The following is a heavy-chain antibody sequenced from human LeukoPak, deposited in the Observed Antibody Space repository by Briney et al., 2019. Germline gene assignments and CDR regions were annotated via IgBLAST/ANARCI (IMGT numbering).Heavy chain of an antibody. CDR3: AITIVGPTGWDY. Sequence: GGSLRLSCAASGFTFSSYGMHWVRQAPGKGLEWVAFIRYDGSNKYYADSVKGRFTISRDNSKNTLYLQMNSLRAEDTAVYYCAITIVGPTGWDYWGQGTLVTVSS. D-gene: IGHD1-26*01. V-gene: IGHV3-30*02. CDR2: IRYDGSNK. CDR1: GFTFSSYG. J-gene: IGHJ4*02.